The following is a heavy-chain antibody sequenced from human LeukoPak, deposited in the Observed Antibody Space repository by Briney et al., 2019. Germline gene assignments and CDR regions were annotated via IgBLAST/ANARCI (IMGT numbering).Heavy chain of an antibody. CDR1: GGSISSYY. CDR3: ARFIAAAGNKGFDI. D-gene: IGHD6-13*01. V-gene: IGHV4-59*01. CDR2: IYYSGST. J-gene: IGHJ3*02. Sequence: SETLSLTCTVSGGSISSYYWSWIRQPPGKGLEWIGYIYYSGSTNYNPSLRSRVTISVDTSKNQFSLKLSSVTAADTAVYYCARFIAAAGNKGFDIWGQGTMVTVSS.